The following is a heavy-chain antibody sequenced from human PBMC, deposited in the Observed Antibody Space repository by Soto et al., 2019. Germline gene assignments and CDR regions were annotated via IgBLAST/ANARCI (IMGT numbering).Heavy chain of an antibody. D-gene: IGHD2-15*01. V-gene: IGHV1-69*01. Sequence: QVQVVQSGAEVKKPGSSVKVSCKASGGTFSSYAISWVRQAPGQGLEWMGGIIPIFGTANYPQKFRGRVTIIADESTSTASMELSSLRSDDTAVYYCAARRYCSGGSCPDYFDYWGQGTLVTVSS. CDR2: IIPIFGTA. CDR1: GGTFSSYA. J-gene: IGHJ4*02. CDR3: AARRYCSGGSCPDYFDY.